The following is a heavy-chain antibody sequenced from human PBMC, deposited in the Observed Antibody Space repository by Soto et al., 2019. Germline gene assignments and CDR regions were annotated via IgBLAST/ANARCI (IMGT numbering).Heavy chain of an antibody. CDR3: ATITMIVVIDY. CDR1: SGSISSSSYY. D-gene: IGHD3-22*01. J-gene: IGHJ4*02. V-gene: IGHV4-39*01. Sequence: SDTLSLTCTVPSGSISSSSYYWVWISQLPGKGLEWIGSIYYSGSTYYNPSLKSRVTISVDTSKNQFSLKLSSVTAADTAVYYCATITMIVVIDYWGQGTLVTVS. CDR2: IYYSGST.